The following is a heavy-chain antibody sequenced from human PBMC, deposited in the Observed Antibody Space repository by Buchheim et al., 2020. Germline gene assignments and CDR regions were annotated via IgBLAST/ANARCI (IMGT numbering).Heavy chain of an antibody. V-gene: IGHV3-69-1*01. J-gene: IGHJ4*02. CDR2: IGVGT. CDR1: GFTFDTHY. Sequence: EVQVVEPGGGLVRPGGSLRLSCEASGFTFDTHYMSWVRQAPGKGLEWVSFIGVGTWYADPVKGRFTVSRDNPKNSVYLQMDSLRDEDTAVYYCARWRWLQSEMDCWGQGTL. CDR3: ARWRWLQSEMDC. D-gene: IGHD5-24*01.